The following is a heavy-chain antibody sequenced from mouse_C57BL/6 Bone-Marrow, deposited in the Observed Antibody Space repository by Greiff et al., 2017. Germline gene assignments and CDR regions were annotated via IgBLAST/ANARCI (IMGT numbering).Heavy chain of an antibody. J-gene: IGHJ3*01. CDR3: ARELGPAY. Sequence: DVMLVESGGGLVKPGGSLKLSCAASGFTFSSYAMSWVRQTPEKRLEWVATISDGGSYTYYPDNVKGRFTISRDNAKNNLYLQMSHLKSEDTAMYYCARELGPAYWGQGTLVTVSA. V-gene: IGHV5-4*01. CDR1: GFTFSSYA. CDR2: ISDGGSYT. D-gene: IGHD4-1*01.